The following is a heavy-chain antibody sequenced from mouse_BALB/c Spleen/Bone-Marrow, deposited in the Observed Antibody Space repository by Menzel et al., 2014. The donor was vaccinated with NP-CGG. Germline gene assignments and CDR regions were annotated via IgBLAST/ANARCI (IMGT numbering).Heavy chain of an antibody. CDR2: IYPSDSYA. D-gene: IGHD2-14*01. Sequence: VQLQQSGAELVRPGASVKLSCKASGYTFTSYWINWVKQRPGQGLEWIGNIYPSDSYANYNQEFKDKATLTVDKSSSTAYMQLSSPTSEDSAVYYYTRGRYDAFYWYFDVWGAGTTITVSS. V-gene: IGHV1-69*02. CDR1: GYTFTSYW. J-gene: IGHJ1*01. CDR3: TRGRYDAFYWYFDV.